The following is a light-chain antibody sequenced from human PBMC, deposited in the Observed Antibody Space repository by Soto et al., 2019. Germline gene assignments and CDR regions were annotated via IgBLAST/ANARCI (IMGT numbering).Light chain of an antibody. J-gene: IGKJ5*01. CDR1: QSVSSY. Sequence: EIVLTQPPATLSLSPGETATLSCRASQSVSSYLAWYQQKPGQAPRLLIYDASNRATGIPARFSGSGSGTDFTLTISSLEPEDFAVYYCQQRSNWPSITFGQGTRLEIK. V-gene: IGKV3-11*01. CDR3: QQRSNWPSIT. CDR2: DAS.